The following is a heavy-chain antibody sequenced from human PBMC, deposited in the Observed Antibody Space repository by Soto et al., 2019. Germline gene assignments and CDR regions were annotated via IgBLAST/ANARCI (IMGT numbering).Heavy chain of an antibody. D-gene: IGHD6-19*01. Sequence: QLQLQESGPGLVKPSETLSLTCTVSGGSISSSSYYWGWIRQPPGKGLEWIGSIYYSGSTYYNPSLKSRATISVDTSKNPCPPKLSSVTAADTAVYSCARHVGLSSRGWYPKRPQPDYWGQGTLVTVSS. CDR1: GGSISSSSYY. CDR3: ARHVGLSSRGWYPKRPQPDY. J-gene: IGHJ4*02. CDR2: IYYSGST. V-gene: IGHV4-39*01.